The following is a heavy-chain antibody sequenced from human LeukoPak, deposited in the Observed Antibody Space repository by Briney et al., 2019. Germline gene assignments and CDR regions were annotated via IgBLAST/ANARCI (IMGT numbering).Heavy chain of an antibody. D-gene: IGHD3-22*01. Sequence: ASVKVSCKVSGYTLTEISMHWVRQAPGKGLEWMGGFDPEEGETIYAQKFQGRVTMTEDTSTDTAYMELSSLRSEDTAVYYCASPSPGPDSSGYLYYFDYWGQGTLVTVSS. CDR1: GYTLTEIS. V-gene: IGHV1-24*01. CDR2: FDPEEGET. J-gene: IGHJ4*02. CDR3: ASPSPGPDSSGYLYYFDY.